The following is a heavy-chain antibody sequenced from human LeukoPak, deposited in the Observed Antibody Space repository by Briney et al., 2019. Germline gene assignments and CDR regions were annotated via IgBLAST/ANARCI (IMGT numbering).Heavy chain of an antibody. V-gene: IGHV1-2*02. CDR2: INPNSGGT. J-gene: IGHJ3*02. Sequence: ASVKVSCKASGYTFTGYYMHWVRQAPGQGLEWMGWINPNSGGTNYAQKFQGRVTMTRDTSISTAYMELGRLRSDDTAVYYCARVSRVGGSRAFDIWGQGTMVTVSS. CDR1: GYTFTGYY. CDR3: ARVSRVGGSRAFDI. D-gene: IGHD3-16*01.